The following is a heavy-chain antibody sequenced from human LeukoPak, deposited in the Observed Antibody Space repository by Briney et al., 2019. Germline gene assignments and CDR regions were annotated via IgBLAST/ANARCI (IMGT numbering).Heavy chain of an antibody. V-gene: IGHV3-21*04. CDR1: GFTFSTYS. CDR3: AKGSYDSSGYYNFDY. Sequence: GGSLRLSCAASGFTFSTYSMNWVRQAPGKGLEWVSSISSSSHYIYYADSVKGRFTISRDNAKNSLYLQMNSLRAEDMALYYCAKGSYDSSGYYNFDYWGQGTLVTVSS. CDR2: ISSSSHYI. D-gene: IGHD3-22*01. J-gene: IGHJ4*02.